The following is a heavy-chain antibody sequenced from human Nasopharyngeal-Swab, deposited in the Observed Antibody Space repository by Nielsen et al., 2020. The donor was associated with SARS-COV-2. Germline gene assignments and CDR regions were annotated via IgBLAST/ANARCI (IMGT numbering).Heavy chain of an antibody. CDR1: CGSISSSSYY. V-gene: IGHV4-39*07. D-gene: IGHD6-13*01. Sequence: GSLRLSCTVSCGSISSSSYYWGWIRQPPGKGLEWIGSIYYSGSTYYNPSLKSRVTISVDTSTPPFSLKLSSVTAADTAVYYCVGSSWYGDYYYYYGMDVWGQGTTVTVSS. CDR2: IYYSGST. CDR3: VGSSWYGDYYYYYGMDV. J-gene: IGHJ6*02.